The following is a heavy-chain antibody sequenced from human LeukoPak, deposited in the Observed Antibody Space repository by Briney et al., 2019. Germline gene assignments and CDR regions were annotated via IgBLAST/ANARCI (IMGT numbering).Heavy chain of an antibody. CDR1: GGSISSGGYS. J-gene: IGHJ5*02. CDR2: IYHSGTT. Sequence: PSQTLSLTCAVSGGSISSGGYSWNWIRQPPGKGLEWIGYIYHSGTTYYNPSLKSRVTISVDRSKNQFSLKLSSVTAADTAMYYCARDQSSSWYWFDPWGQGTLVTVSS. D-gene: IGHD6-13*01. CDR3: ARDQSSSWYWFDP. V-gene: IGHV4-30-2*01.